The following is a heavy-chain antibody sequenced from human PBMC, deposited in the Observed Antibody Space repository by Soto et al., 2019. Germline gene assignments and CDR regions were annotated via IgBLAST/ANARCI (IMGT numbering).Heavy chain of an antibody. CDR2: VSIGGST. CDR1: GFTFSSYA. CDR3: AKRRGAGGHFDY. V-gene: IGHV3-23*01. D-gene: IGHD2-15*01. Sequence: GGSLRLSCAASGFTFSSYAMGWVRQGPGKGLEWVAVVSIGGSTHYADSVRGRFTISRDNSKNTLSLQMNSLTAEDTAVYFCAKRRGAGGHFDYWGQGALVSVSS. J-gene: IGHJ4*02.